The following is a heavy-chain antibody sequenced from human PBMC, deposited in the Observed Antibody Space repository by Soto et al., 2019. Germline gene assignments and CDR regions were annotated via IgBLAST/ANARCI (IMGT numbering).Heavy chain of an antibody. J-gene: IGHJ4*02. D-gene: IGHD5-12*01. CDR3: AMKSGGYGHYFDY. Sequence: QLQLQESGPGLVKPSETLSLTCTVSGGSISSSSYYWGWIRQPPGKGLEWIGSIYYSGSTYYNPSIKSRVTISVDTAKNQFSLKVSFVPAADTAVYYCAMKSGGYGHYFDYWGQGTLVTVSS. CDR1: GGSISSSSYY. CDR2: IYYSGST. V-gene: IGHV4-39*01.